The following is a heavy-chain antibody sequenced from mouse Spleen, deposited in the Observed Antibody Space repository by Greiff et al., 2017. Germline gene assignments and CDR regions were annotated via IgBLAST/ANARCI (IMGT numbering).Heavy chain of an antibody. CDR2: IHPNSGST. D-gene: IGHD2-10*01. Sequence: QVQLQQPGAELVKPGASVKLSCKASGYTFTSYWMHWVKQRPGQGLEWIGMIHPNSGSTNYNEKFKSKATLTVDKSSSTAYMQLSSLTSEDSAVYYCARRPFYDYYAMDYWGQGTSVTVSS. CDR3: ARRPFYDYYAMDY. V-gene: IGHV1-64*01. CDR1: GYTFTSYW. J-gene: IGHJ4*01.